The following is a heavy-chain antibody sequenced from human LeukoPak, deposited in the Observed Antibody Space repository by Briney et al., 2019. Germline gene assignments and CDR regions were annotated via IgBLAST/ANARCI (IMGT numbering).Heavy chain of an antibody. CDR2: IIQDGSDK. CDR3: ARGVAGDYIMSKYYFFYMDV. CDR1: GFSLSGYW. J-gene: IGHJ6*03. Sequence: GGSLRLSCEVSGFSLSGYWMSWVRQTPGKGLEWVANIIQDGSDKYYVDSVKGRFTISRDNAKNSLYLQMNSLKAEDKAVYYCARGVAGDYIMSKYYFFYMDVWGKGTTVTVSS. D-gene: IGHD6-19*01. V-gene: IGHV3-7*01.